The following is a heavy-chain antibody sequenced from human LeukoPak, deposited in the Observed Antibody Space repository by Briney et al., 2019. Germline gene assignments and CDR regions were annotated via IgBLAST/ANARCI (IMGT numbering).Heavy chain of an antibody. CDR2: IFTCRST. J-gene: IGHJ4*02. CDR3: ARPYYDYVWGSSPLGY. CDR1: GASISIYY. D-gene: IGHD3-16*01. V-gene: IGHV4-4*07. Sequence: PSETLSLTCTVSGASISIYYWSWLRQPAGKGLEWIGRIFTCRSTSYNPSLKSRVTISVDTSKNQFSLKLSSVTAADTAVYYCARPYYDYVWGSSPLGYWGQGTLVTVSS.